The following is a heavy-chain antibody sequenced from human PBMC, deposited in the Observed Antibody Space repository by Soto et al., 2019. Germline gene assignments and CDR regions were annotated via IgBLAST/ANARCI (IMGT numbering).Heavy chain of an antibody. CDR1: GYTFTDYA. D-gene: IGHD3-16*02. J-gene: IGHJ4*02. V-gene: IGHV1-3*01. Sequence: QGQLVQSGAEVEKPGASVRVSCRASGYTFTDYAMHWVRQAPGQRLERMGWSNVGDGNTKYSQKFQGRVTITRDTSASTVYMELSSLSSEDTAVYYCARLLKYDYVWGCYRRGEFYFDYWGQGTLVTVSS. CDR3: ARLLKYDYVWGCYRRGEFYFDY. CDR2: SNVGDGNT.